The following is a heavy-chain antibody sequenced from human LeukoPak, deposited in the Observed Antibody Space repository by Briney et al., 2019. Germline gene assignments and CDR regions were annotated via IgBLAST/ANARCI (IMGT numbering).Heavy chain of an antibody. V-gene: IGHV1-69*13. D-gene: IGHD2-2*01. CDR2: IIPILGTA. Sequence: SVKVSCKASGGTFSSYAISWVRQAPGQGLEWMGGIIPILGTANYAQKFQGRVTITADESTSTAYMELSSLRSEDTAVYYCARDQEAYCSSTSCYRAYAFDIWGQGTMVTVSS. CDR1: GGTFSSYA. J-gene: IGHJ3*02. CDR3: ARDQEAYCSSTSCYRAYAFDI.